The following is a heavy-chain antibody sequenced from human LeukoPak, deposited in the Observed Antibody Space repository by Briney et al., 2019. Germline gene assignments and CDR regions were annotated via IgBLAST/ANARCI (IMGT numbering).Heavy chain of an antibody. CDR3: ARGWWIDGSGSYYVRDWFDP. D-gene: IGHD3-10*01. V-gene: IGHV3-33*01. CDR2: IWYDGSNK. Sequence: PGGSLRLSCAASGFTFSSYGMHWVRQAPGKGLEWVAVIWYDGSNKYYADSVKGRFTISRDNSKNTLYLQMNSLRAEDTAVYYCARGWWIDGSGSYYVRDWFDPWGQGTLVTVSS. CDR1: GFTFSSYG. J-gene: IGHJ5*02.